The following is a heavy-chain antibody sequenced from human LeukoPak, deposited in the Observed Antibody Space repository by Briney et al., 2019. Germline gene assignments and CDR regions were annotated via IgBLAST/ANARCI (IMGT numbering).Heavy chain of an antibody. D-gene: IGHD1-26*01. CDR2: MKEDGSEI. J-gene: IGHJ6*02. Sequence: GGSLRLSCVASGFRFNVQTMSWIRQAPGKGLDWVASMKEDGSEIRYVDSVKGRFTISRDNSKNSLYLQMNSLRADDTGVYRCVKGGATRGRFENWGQGTTVTVSS. CDR3: VKGGATRGRFEN. V-gene: IGHV3-7*01. CDR1: GFRFNVQT.